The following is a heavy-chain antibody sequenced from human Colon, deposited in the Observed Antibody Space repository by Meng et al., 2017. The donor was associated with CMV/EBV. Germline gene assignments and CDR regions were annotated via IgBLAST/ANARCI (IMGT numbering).Heavy chain of an antibody. CDR1: GYTFTANH. CDR3: VRESWYFDF. Sequence: QVQLVQPGTEEKKPGASVKAACQTSGYTFTANHLHWVRQAPGQGLVWMGWIDPQDGGTYFAQKFQDRVTLTRDTSITTAYMEVSGLTSDDTAIYYCVRESWYFDFWGEGTLVTVSS. J-gene: IGHJ4*02. D-gene: IGHD6-13*01. CDR2: IDPQDGGT. V-gene: IGHV1-2*02.